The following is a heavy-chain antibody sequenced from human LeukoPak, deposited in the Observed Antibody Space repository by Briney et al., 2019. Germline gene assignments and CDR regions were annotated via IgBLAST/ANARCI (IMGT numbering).Heavy chain of an antibody. Sequence: PGGSLRLSCAASGFTFDDYAKHWVRQAPGKGLEWVSGISWNSGSIGYADSVKGRFTISRDDAKNSLYLQMNSLRAEDTALYYCAKDKESSGYYYFDYWGQGTLVTVSS. CDR1: GFTFDDYA. CDR3: AKDKESSGYYYFDY. CDR2: ISWNSGSI. V-gene: IGHV3-9*01. D-gene: IGHD3-22*01. J-gene: IGHJ4*02.